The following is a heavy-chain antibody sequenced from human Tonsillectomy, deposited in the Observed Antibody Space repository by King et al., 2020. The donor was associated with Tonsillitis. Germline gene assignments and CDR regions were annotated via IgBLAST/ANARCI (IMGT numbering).Heavy chain of an antibody. Sequence: QLVQSGAEVKKPGASVKVSCKASGYTFTNYGISWVRQAPGQGLEWMGWISTYNGKTHYEQKLQGRITMTTDTSTSTAYMELRSLRSDDTAVYFCAGGGDLFDPWGQGTLVTVSS. CDR1: GYTFTNYG. CDR3: AGGGDLFDP. CDR2: ISTYNGKT. V-gene: IGHV1-18*04. J-gene: IGHJ5*02.